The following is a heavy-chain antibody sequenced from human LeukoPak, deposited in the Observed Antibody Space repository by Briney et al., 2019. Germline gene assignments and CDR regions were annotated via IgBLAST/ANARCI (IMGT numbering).Heavy chain of an antibody. D-gene: IGHD5-18*01. J-gene: IGHJ3*01. CDR3: SRGDTPMLWDAFDV. Sequence: GGSLRLSCAASGFTFSSYAMSWVRQAPGKGLEWVSAISGSGGSTYYADSVKGRFTISRDNSKNTLYLQMNSLRAEDTAVYYCSRGDTPMLWDAFDVWGQGTVVTVSS. CDR1: GFTFSSYA. CDR2: ISGSGGST. V-gene: IGHV3-23*01.